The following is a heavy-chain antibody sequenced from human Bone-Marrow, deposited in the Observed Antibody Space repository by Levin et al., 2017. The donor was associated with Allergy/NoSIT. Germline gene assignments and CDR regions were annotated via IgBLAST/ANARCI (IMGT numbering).Heavy chain of an antibody. V-gene: IGHV4-31*03. CDR2: IYYSGST. CDR1: GGSISSGGYY. CDR3: ASTSSPYSYRWYFDY. Sequence: LRLSCTVSGGSISSGGYYWSWIRQHPGKGLEWIGYIYYSGSTYYNPSLKSRVTISVDTSKNQFSLKLSSVTAADTAVYYCASTSSPYSYRWYFDYWGQGTLVTVSS. J-gene: IGHJ4*02. D-gene: IGHD5-18*01.